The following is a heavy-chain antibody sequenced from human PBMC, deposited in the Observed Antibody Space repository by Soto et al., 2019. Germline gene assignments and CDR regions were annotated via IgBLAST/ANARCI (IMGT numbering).Heavy chain of an antibody. CDR2: IYYSGST. CDR1: GGSVSSGSYY. J-gene: IGHJ4*02. CDR3: ARWPTGGYYDSSGYFDY. Sequence: SETLSFTCTDSGGSVSSGSYYWSWIRQPPGKGLEWIGYIYYSGSTNYNPSLKSRVTISVDTSKNQFSLKLSSVTAADTAVYYCARWPTGGYYDSSGYFDYWGQGTLVTVSS. V-gene: IGHV4-61*01. D-gene: IGHD3-22*01.